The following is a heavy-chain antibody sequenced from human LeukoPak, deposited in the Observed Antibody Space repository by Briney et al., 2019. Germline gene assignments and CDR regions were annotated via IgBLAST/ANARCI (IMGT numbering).Heavy chain of an antibody. V-gene: IGHV3-30*03. CDR2: ISYDGSNK. CDR1: GFTFSSYG. CDR3: ARRSNFYHYYGMDV. Sequence: GGSLRLSCAASGFTFSSYGMHWVRQAPGKGLEWVAVISYDGSNKYYADSVKGRFTISRDNSKNTLYLQMNSLRAEDTAVYYCARRSNFYHYYGMDVWGQGTTVTVSS. D-gene: IGHD2-8*01. J-gene: IGHJ6*02.